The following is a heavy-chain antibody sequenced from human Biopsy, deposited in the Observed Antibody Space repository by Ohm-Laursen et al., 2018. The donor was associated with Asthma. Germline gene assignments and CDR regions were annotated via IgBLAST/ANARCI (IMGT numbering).Heavy chain of an antibody. J-gene: IGHJ4*02. CDR1: GFTFSSYA. D-gene: IGHD4-17*01. Sequence: SLRLSCAASGFTFSSYAMSWVRQAPGKGLEWVSYISSSSSSTIYYADSVKGRFTISRDNAKNSLYLQMNSLRDEDTAVYYCARPRWGPYGYWGQGTLVTVSS. CDR2: ISSSSSSTI. V-gene: IGHV3-48*02. CDR3: ARPRWGPYGY.